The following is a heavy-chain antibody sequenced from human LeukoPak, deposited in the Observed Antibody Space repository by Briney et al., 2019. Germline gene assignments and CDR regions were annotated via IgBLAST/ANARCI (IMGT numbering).Heavy chain of an antibody. CDR2: MNPNSGNT. V-gene: IGHV1-8*01. CDR3: ARGLSVDGFDY. CDR1: GYTFTSYD. D-gene: IGHD2-15*01. Sequence: GASVKVSCKASGYTFTSYDNNWVRQATAQGLEWMGLMNPNSGNTGYAQKFQGRVTMTRNTSISTAYMELSSLRSEDTAVYYCARGLSVDGFDYWGQGTLVTVSS. J-gene: IGHJ4*02.